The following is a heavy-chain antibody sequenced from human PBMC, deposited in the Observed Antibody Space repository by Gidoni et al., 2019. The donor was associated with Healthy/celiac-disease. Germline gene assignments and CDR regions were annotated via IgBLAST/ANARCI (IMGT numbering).Heavy chain of an antibody. CDR2: IRSKAYGGTT. D-gene: IGHD3-9*01. Sequence: EVQLVESGGGLVKPGRSLRLSCTASGFTFGAYAMSWFRQAPGKGLEWVGFIRSKAYGGTTEYAASVKGGFTISRDDSKSIAYLQMNSLKTEDTAVYYCTRDRILTGYYPHAPDYWGQGTLVTVSS. CDR1: GFTFGAYA. V-gene: IGHV3-49*05. CDR3: TRDRILTGYYPHAPDY. J-gene: IGHJ4*02.